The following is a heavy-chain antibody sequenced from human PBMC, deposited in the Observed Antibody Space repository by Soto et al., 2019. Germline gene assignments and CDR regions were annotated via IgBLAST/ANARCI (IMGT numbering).Heavy chain of an antibody. CDR2: IIPMFGTT. V-gene: IGHV1-69*01. Sequence: VQLVQSGAEVMKPGSSVKVSCKASGGTFSRYAINWVRQAPGQGLEWMGGIIPMFGTTNYAQKFKGRVTITADESTSTVYMELNTLRSEDAAVYYCARASIHGSSWYFWFDPWGQGTLVTVSS. J-gene: IGHJ5*01. CDR3: ARASIHGSSWYFWFDP. CDR1: GGTFSRYA. D-gene: IGHD6-13*01.